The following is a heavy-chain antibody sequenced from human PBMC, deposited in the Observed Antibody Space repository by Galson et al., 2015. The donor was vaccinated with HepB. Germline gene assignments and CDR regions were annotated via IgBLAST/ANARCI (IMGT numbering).Heavy chain of an antibody. J-gene: IGHJ4*02. CDR2: IYPVDSHT. CDR1: GYSFTNYW. CDR3: ARHDTKWGATDH. Sequence: QSGAEVKKPGESLKISCKGSGYSFTNYWIGWVRQMPGKGLEWMGIIYPVDSHTRYSPSFQGLVTISADKSLSTAYLQWSSLKASDTAMYYCARHDTKWGATDHWGQGTLVPVPS. V-gene: IGHV5-51*01. D-gene: IGHD1-26*01.